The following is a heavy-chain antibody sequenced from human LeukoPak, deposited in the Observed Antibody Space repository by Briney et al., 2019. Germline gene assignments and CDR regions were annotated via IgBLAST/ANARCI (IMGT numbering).Heavy chain of an antibody. CDR1: GFPFSSQR. Sequence: GGSLRLSRAPSGFPFSSQRKKWARHPPGKGREWVSSISSSSSYIYYADSAKGRFTISRDNAKNSLYLQMNSRRAEDTAVYYCARAGDGGNYFDYWGQGTLVTVSS. CDR2: ISSSSSYI. D-gene: IGHD7-27*01. CDR3: ARAGDGGNYFDY. J-gene: IGHJ4*02. V-gene: IGHV3-21*01.